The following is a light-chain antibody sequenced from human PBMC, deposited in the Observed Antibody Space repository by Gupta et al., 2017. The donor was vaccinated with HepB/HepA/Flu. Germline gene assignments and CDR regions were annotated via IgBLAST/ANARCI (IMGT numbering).Light chain of an antibody. CDR1: NIGSKS. V-gene: IGLV3-21*03. CDR2: DDR. J-gene: IGLJ1*01. CDR3: QVSDADSDNYV. Sequence: SYVLTQPPSVSVAPGKTATITCGENNIGSKSVHWYQQKPGQAPVLVVYDDRDRPLGIPERFSGSNSGTTATLTISRVEAGDEADYYCQVSDADSDNYVFGTGTKLTVL.